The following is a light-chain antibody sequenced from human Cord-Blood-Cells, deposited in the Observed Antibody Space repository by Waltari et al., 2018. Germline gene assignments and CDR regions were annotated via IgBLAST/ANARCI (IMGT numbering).Light chain of an antibody. Sequence: DIQMTQYPSSLSASVGERVTITCRASQSISSYLNWYQQKPGKAPKLLIYAASSLQSGVPSRFSGSGSGTDFTLTISSLQPEDFATYYCQQSYSTPLTFGGGTKVEIK. V-gene: IGKV1-39*01. CDR3: QQSYSTPLT. CDR2: AAS. J-gene: IGKJ4*01. CDR1: QSISSY.